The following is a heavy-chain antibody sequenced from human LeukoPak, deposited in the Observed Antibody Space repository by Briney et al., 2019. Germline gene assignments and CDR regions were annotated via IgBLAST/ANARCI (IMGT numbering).Heavy chain of an antibody. CDR2: ISGPAGSW. CDR3: AKKVGLVSAPLYYFDV. J-gene: IGHJ4*02. CDR1: GFTFSSYA. V-gene: IGHV3-23*01. D-gene: IGHD5/OR15-5a*01. Sequence: GGSLRLSCADSGFTFSSYAMSWVRQAPGKGMKWVSAISGPAGSWDYADSVKGRFTISRDNSKNTLFLQMNSLRAEDTAIYYCAKKVGLVSAPLYYFDVWGQGTLVTVSS.